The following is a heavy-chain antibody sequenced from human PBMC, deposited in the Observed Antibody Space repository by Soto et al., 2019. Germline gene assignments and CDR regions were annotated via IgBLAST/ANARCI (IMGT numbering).Heavy chain of an antibody. D-gene: IGHD1-26*01. CDR2: ICGSGGCK. J-gene: IGHJ4*02. CDR1: GLTFSSYA. Sequence: PGGSLGLSCAASGLTFSSYAMSWVRQAPGKGLEWVSVICGSGGCKYYADSVKGRFTISRDNSKNTLYLQMNSLRAEDTALYYCAKDEGIVGAPGPFDYWGKGTLVTVSS. CDR3: AKDEGIVGAPGPFDY. V-gene: IGHV3-23*01.